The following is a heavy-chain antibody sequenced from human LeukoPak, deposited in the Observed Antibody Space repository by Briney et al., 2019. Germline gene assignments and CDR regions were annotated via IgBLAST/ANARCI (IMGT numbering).Heavy chain of an antibody. CDR3: SRDSGYCSGGSCWYFDF. D-gene: IGHD2-15*01. CDR1: GYTFTGYY. J-gene: IGHJ4*02. V-gene: IGHV1-2*02. CDR2: INPNSGGT. Sequence: ASVKVSCKASGYTFTGYYMHWVRQAPGQELGWMGWINPNSGGTNYAQKFQGRVTMTRDTSISTAYMELRRMRSDDTDVYYCSRDSGYCSGGSCWYFDFWGQGTLVTVSA.